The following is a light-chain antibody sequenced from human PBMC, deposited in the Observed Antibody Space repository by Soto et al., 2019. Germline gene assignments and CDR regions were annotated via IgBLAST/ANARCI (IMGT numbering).Light chain of an antibody. V-gene: IGKV1-5*03. J-gene: IGKJ1*01. CDR3: QQYNDYPWT. CDR2: KAS. Sequence: DIQMTQSPSTLSASVGDRVIITCRASQSISSWLAWYQQKPGKAPKLLIYKASSFESGVPSRFSGSGSGTEFTLTISSLQPDDFATYYCQQYNDYPWTFGQGTKVEIK. CDR1: QSISSW.